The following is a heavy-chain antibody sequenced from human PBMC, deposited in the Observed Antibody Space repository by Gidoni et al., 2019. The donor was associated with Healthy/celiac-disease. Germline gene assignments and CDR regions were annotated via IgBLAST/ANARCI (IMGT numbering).Heavy chain of an antibody. CDR1: GFTSSSYS. V-gene: IGHV3-21*01. D-gene: IGHD5-12*01. CDR2: ISSSSSYI. CDR3: ARGEVATIAIIDY. Sequence: EVQLVASGGGLVKPGGSLRRSFAPPGFTSSSYSMNWVRQAPGKGLEWVSSISSSSSYIYYADSVKGRFTISRDNAKNSLYLQMNSLRAEDTAVYYCARGEVATIAIIDYWGQGTLVTVSS. J-gene: IGHJ4*02.